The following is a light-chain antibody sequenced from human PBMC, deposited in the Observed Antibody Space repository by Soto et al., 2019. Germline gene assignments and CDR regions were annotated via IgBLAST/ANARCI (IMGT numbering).Light chain of an antibody. CDR3: CSSAPESTYV. CDR2: KGT. V-gene: IGLV2-23*01. CDR1: SSDVGAYDS. J-gene: IGLJ1*01. Sequence: QSVLAQPASVSGSPGQSITISCTGTSSDVGAYDSVSWYQQHPHKAPQVIIYKGTRRPSGVSNRFSGSTSGNAASLTISGLQADDEVDYFCCSSAPESTYVFGTGTKLTVL.